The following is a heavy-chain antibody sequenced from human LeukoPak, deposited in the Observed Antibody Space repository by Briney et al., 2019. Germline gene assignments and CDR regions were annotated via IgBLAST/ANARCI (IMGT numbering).Heavy chain of an antibody. CDR2: INNAYSA. V-gene: IGHV3-23*01. CDR1: GFTFSNYA. J-gene: IGHJ4*02. D-gene: IGHD3-22*01. CDR3: AKPIDSNRYYSFVN. Sequence: GGSLRLSCAASGFTFSNYAMNWVRQAPGKGLEWVSTINNAYSAYYSDSVEGRFTIYRDNSRNTLYLQMSSLRAEDTAVYYCAKPIDSNRYYSFVNWGQGTQVTVAS.